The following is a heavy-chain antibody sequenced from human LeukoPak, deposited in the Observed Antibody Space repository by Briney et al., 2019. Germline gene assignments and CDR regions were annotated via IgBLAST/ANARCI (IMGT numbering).Heavy chain of an antibody. J-gene: IGHJ5*02. D-gene: IGHD6-19*01. Sequence: ASVKVSCKASGYTFTSYHMHWGRQAPGQGREWMGIINPSGGSTRYAQKFQGRVTMTRDTSTSTVYMELSGLRSEDTAVYYCARSVYTRIAVTEGATNCCDPWGQGTLVTVSS. CDR3: ARSVYTRIAVTEGATNCCDP. CDR2: INPSGGST. CDR1: GYTFTSYH. V-gene: IGHV1-46*01.